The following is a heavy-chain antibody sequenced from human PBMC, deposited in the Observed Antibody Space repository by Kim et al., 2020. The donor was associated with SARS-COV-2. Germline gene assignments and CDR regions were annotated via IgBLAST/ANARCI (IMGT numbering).Heavy chain of an antibody. J-gene: IGHJ4*02. CDR1: GFTFSNYG. CDR2: ISSNGGSP. D-gene: IGHD3-16*01. Sequence: GGSLRLSCAASGFTFSNYGMHWVRPAPGKGLEWVAVISSNGGSPYYADSVKGRFAISRDNSKNMLYLQMNSLIGEDTAVYYCAKDPGRYAQGFDYWGQGT. CDR3: AKDPGRYAQGFDY. V-gene: IGHV3-30*18.